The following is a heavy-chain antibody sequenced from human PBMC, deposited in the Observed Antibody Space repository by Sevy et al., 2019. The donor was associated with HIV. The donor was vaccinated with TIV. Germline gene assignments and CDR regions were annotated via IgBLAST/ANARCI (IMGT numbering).Heavy chain of an antibody. CDR1: GFTFSSYW. V-gene: IGHV3-7*01. CDR2: IKQDGSEK. J-gene: IGHJ6*02. CDR3: ARISSSWYYYYGMDV. D-gene: IGHD6-13*01. Sequence: GGSLRLSCAASGFTFSSYWMSWVRQAPGKGLEWVANIKQDGSEKYYVDSVKGRFTISRDNAKNSLHLQMNSLRAEDTAVYYCARISSSWYYYYGMDVWGQGTTVTVSS.